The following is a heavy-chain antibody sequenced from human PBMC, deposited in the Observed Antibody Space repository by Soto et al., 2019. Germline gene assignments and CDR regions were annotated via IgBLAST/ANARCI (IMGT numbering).Heavy chain of an antibody. J-gene: IGHJ3*02. CDR2: ISAYNGNT. CDR3: ARDRYCSSTSCYEGAFDI. D-gene: IGHD2-2*01. CDR1: GYTFTSYG. Sequence: QVQLVQSGAEVKKPGASVKVSCKASGYTFTSYGISWVRQAPGQGLEWMGWISAYNGNTNYAQKLQGRVTMTTDTSTSTAYMELRSLRSDDTRVYYCARDRYCSSTSCYEGAFDIWGQGTMVTVSS. V-gene: IGHV1-18*01.